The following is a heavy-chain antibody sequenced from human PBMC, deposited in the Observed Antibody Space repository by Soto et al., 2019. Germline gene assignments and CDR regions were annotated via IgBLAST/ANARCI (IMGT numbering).Heavy chain of an antibody. CDR2: ISYDGSNK. J-gene: IGHJ6*02. Sequence: GGSLRLSCAASGFTFISYGMHWVRQAPGKGLEWVAVISYDGSNKYYADSVKGRFTISRDNSKNTLYLQMNSLRAEDTAVYYCAKSTVTRGYYYGMDVWGQGTTVTVSS. V-gene: IGHV3-30*18. CDR3: AKSTVTRGYYYGMDV. D-gene: IGHD4-17*01. CDR1: GFTFISYG.